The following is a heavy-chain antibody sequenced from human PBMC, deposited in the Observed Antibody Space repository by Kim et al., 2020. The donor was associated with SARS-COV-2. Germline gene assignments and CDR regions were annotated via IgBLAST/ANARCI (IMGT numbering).Heavy chain of an antibody. J-gene: IGHJ4*02. CDR1: GFTFSSYG. CDR2: ISSDGNNK. Sequence: GGSLRLSCAASGFTFSSYGMHWVRQAPGKGLECVAVISSDGNNKYYADSVKGRFTISRDNSKNTLYLQMNSLRDEDTAVYYCTKDAPGYCSGGSCLSWGQGTLVTVSS. CDR3: TKDAPGYCSGGSCLS. V-gene: IGHV3-30*18. D-gene: IGHD2-15*01.